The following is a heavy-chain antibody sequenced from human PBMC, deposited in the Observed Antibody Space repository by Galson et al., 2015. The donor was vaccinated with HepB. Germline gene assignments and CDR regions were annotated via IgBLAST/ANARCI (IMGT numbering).Heavy chain of an antibody. J-gene: IGHJ6*02. V-gene: IGHV3-21*01. D-gene: IGHD4-23*01. Sequence: SLRLSCAASGFTFSSYSMSWVRQAPGKGLEWVSSISSSSSYIYYADSVKGRFTISRDNAKNSLYLQMNSLRAEDTAVYYCAREGNDYYYGMDVWGQGTTVTVSS. CDR3: AREGNDYYYGMDV. CDR1: GFTFSSYS. CDR2: ISSSSSYI.